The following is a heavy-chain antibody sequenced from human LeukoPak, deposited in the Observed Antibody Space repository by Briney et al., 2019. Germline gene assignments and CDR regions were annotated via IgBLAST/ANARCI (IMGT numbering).Heavy chain of an antibody. D-gene: IGHD3/OR15-3a*01. CDR2: SSSSGTTI. CDR3: ARRRDFIDY. Sequence: GGSLRLSCAASGFTLSDYYMSWIRQAPGKGLEWVSYSSSSGTTIYYADSVKGRFAISRDNAKNSLYLQMNSLRAEDTAVYYCARRRDFIDYWGQGTLVTVSA. CDR1: GFTLSDYY. V-gene: IGHV3-11*01. J-gene: IGHJ4*02.